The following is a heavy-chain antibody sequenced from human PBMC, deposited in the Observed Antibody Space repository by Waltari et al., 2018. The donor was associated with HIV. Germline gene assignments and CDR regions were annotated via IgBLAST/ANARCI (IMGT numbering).Heavy chain of an antibody. CDR2: SRYDGSNE. J-gene: IGHJ4*02. CDR1: GFTFSSYG. V-gene: IGHV3-30*02. D-gene: IGHD3-22*01. Sequence: QVQLVESGGGVVQPGGSLRLSCAASGFTFSSYGMHWVRQAPGRGLEWVAFSRYDGSNEDYADSVKGRFTISRDNSKNTLYLQMNSLRAEDTAVYYCAKPRHYYDSSGLDYWGQGTLVTVSS. CDR3: AKPRHYYDSSGLDY.